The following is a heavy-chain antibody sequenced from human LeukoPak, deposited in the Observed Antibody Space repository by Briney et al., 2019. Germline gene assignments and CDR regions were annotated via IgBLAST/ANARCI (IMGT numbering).Heavy chain of an antibody. CDR2: ISYDGSNK. CDR3: AREYEEWGTDFDY. D-gene: IGHD3-3*01. J-gene: IGHJ4*02. CDR1: GFTFSSYA. V-gene: IGHV3-30*04. Sequence: GGSLRLSCAASGFTFSSYAMHWVRQAPGKGLEWVAVISYDGSNKYYADSVKGRITISRDNSKNTLYLQMNSLRAEDTAVYYCAREYEEWGTDFDYWGQGTLVTVSS.